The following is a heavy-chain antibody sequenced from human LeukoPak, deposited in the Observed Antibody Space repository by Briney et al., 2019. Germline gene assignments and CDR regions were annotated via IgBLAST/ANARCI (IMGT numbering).Heavy chain of an antibody. CDR3: ASLQPSYGSDDFDY. CDR2: IIPIFGTA. CDR1: GGTFSSYA. J-gene: IGHJ4*02. Sequence: SVKVSCKASGGTFSSYAISWVRQAPGQGLEWMGGIIPIFGTANYAQKFQGRVTITADESTSTAYMELSSLRSEDTAVYHCASLQPSYGSDDFDYWGQGTLVTVSS. V-gene: IGHV1-69*13. D-gene: IGHD5-18*01.